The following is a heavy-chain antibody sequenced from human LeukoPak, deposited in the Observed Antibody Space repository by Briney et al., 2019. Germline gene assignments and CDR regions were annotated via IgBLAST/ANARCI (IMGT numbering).Heavy chain of an antibody. V-gene: IGHV3-48*03. D-gene: IGHD6-13*01. CDR2: ISSSGSTI. CDR3: ARGTSSSWYLQYFQH. J-gene: IGHJ1*01. Sequence: QAGGSLRLSCAASGFTFSSYEMNWVRQAPGKGLEWVSYISSSGSTIYYADSVKGRFTISRDNAKNSLYLQMNSLRAEDTAVYYCARGTSSSWYLQYFQHWGQGTLVTVSS. CDR1: GFTFSSYE.